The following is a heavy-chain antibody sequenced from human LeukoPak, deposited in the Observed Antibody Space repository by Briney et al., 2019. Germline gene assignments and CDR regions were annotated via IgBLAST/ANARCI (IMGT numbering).Heavy chain of an antibody. CDR2: MNPNRGNT. CDR1: GYTFTSYG. Sequence: ASVKVCCKASGYTFTSYGISWVRQAPGQGLEWMGWMNPNRGNTGYAQKFQGRVTMTRNTSISTAYMELSSLRSEDTAVYYCARVIAVAGNLGWNYYYGMDVWGQGTTVTVSS. D-gene: IGHD6-19*01. CDR3: ARVIAVAGNLGWNYYYGMDV. J-gene: IGHJ6*02. V-gene: IGHV1-8*02.